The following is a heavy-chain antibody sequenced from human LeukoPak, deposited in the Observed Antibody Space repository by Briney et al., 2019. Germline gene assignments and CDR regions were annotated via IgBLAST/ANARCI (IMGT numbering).Heavy chain of an antibody. J-gene: IGHJ3*02. D-gene: IGHD3-10*01. V-gene: IGHV4-61*02. CDR1: GGSISSGSYY. CDR3: ARAAGGGSGSYGAFDI. Sequence: NPSETLSLTSTVSGGSISSGSYYWSWIRQPAGKGLEWIGRIYTSGSTNYNPSLKSRVTISVDTSKNQFSLKLSSVTAADTAVYYCARAAGGGSGSYGAFDIWGQGTMVTVSS. CDR2: IYTSGST.